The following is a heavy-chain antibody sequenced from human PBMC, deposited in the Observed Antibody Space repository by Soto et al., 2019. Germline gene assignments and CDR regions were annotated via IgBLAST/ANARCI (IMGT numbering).Heavy chain of an antibody. D-gene: IGHD6-25*01. J-gene: IGHJ4*02. CDR1: GFIFDYYA. Sequence: LRLSCAASGFIFDYYAMHWVRQTPGMGLEWVSGISWNTGSIGYADSVKGRFTISRDNTKNSLYLQMNSLRVEDTALYYCVKGGGYYSPFDYWGQGTLVTVSS. V-gene: IGHV3-9*01. CDR2: ISWNTGSI. CDR3: VKGGGYYSPFDY.